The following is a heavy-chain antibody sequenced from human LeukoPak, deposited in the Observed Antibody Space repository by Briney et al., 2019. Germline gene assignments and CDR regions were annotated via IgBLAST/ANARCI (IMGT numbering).Heavy chain of an antibody. CDR1: GFTFSSYA. D-gene: IGHD5-18*01. CDR2: ISYDGSNK. CDR3: AREDTAMVTFSYYYYYGMDV. V-gene: IGHV3-30-3*01. Sequence: PGGSLRLSCAASGFTFSSYAMHWVRQAPGKGLEWVAVISYDGSNKYYADSVKGRFTISRDNSKNTLYLQMNSLRAEDTAVYYCAREDTAMVTFSYYYYYGMDVWGQGTTVTVSS. J-gene: IGHJ6*02.